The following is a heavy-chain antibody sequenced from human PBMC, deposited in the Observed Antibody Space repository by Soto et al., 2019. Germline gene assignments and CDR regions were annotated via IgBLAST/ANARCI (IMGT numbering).Heavy chain of an antibody. CDR1: GFTFSSYA. CDR3: AKDTAMVDYYYYGMDV. J-gene: IGHJ6*02. CDR2: ISGSGGST. V-gene: IGHV3-23*01. D-gene: IGHD5-18*01. Sequence: PGGSLRLSCAASGFTFSSYAMSWVRQAPGKGLEWVSAISGSGGSTYYADSVKGRFTISRDNSKNTLYLQMNSLRAEDTAVYYCAKDTAMVDYYYYGMDVWGQGTTVTVS.